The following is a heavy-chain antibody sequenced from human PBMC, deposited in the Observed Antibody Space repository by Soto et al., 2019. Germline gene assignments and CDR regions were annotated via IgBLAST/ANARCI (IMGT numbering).Heavy chain of an antibody. CDR2: IWYDGSSQ. D-gene: IGHD4-4*01. V-gene: IGHV3-33*01. CDR1: GFTFRNSG. CDR3: ARDMDSNYDGMDV. Sequence: QVNLVQSGGGLVQPGRSLRLSCEASGFTFRNSGMEWIRQAPGKGLEWMARIWYDGSSQYYADSVKGRFTISRDNSKNTLYMEMNSVRVEDTAVYYCARDMDSNYDGMDVWGQGTTVIVSS. J-gene: IGHJ6*02.